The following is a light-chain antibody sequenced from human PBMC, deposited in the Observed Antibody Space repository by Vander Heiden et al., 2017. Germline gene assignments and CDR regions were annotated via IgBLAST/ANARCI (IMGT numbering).Light chain of an antibody. V-gene: IGKV2-28*01. J-gene: IGKJ5*01. CDR1: QSLLHSSGYNF. Sequence: DMVMTQSPLALSVTPGEPASISCRSSQSLLHSSGYNFFHWYLQKPGQSPQVLMYLGSNRASGVPDRFTGSESGTDFTLKISRVEAEDVGVYYCMQSIQTPVTFGQGTRLEIK. CDR2: LGS. CDR3: MQSIQTPVT.